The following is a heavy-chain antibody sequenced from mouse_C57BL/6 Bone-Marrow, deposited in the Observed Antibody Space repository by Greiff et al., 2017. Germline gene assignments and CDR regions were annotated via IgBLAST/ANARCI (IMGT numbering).Heavy chain of an antibody. V-gene: IGHV5-4*01. J-gene: IGHJ3*01. D-gene: IGHD1-1*01. CDR2: ISDGGSYT. CDR1: GFTFSSYA. CDR3: AREGYYFFAY. Sequence: EVKLQESGGGLVKPGGSLKLSCAASGFTFSSYAMSWVRQTPEKRLEWVATISDGGSYTYYPDNVKGRFPISRDNAKNNLYLQMSHLKSEDTAMYYCAREGYYFFAYWGQGTLVTVSA.